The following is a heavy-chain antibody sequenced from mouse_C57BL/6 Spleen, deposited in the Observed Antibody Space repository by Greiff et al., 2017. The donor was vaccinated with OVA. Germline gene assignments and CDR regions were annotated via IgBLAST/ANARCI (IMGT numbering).Heavy chain of an antibody. Sequence: EVMLVESGGDLVKPGGSLKLSCAASGFTFSSYGMSWVRQTPDKRLEWVATISSGGSYTYYPDSVKGRFTISRDNAKNTLYLQMSSLKSEDTAMYYCARHEDYGSSYVWYFDVWGTGTTVTVSS. CDR2: ISSGGSYT. J-gene: IGHJ1*03. V-gene: IGHV5-6*01. D-gene: IGHD1-1*01. CDR1: GFTFSSYG. CDR3: ARHEDYGSSYVWYFDV.